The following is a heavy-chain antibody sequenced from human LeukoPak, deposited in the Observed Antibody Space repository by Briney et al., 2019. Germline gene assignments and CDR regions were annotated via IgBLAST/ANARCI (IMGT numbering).Heavy chain of an antibody. CDR1: GFTFDDYA. Sequence: PGRSLRLSCAASGFTFDDYAMHWVRQAPGKGLEWVSGISWNSGSIGYADSVKGRFTISRDNAKNTLYLQMNSLRAEDTAVYYCARLINPDYWGQGTLVTVSS. J-gene: IGHJ4*02. D-gene: IGHD3-16*01. CDR3: ARLINPDY. V-gene: IGHV3-9*01. CDR2: ISWNSGSI.